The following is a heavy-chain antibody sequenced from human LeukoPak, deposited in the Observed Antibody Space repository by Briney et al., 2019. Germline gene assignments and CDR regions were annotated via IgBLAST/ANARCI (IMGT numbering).Heavy chain of an antibody. V-gene: IGHV3-15*07. J-gene: IGHJ4*02. CDR3: STLTSRGLSDS. D-gene: IGHD1-20*01. CDR2: IKSKADGETI. CDR1: GFTFTNAW. Sequence: GGSLRLSCAASGFTFTNAWMNWVRRAPGKGLEWVGRIKSKADGETIDYAAPVKGRFTFSRDDSKNMLYLQMNSLKSEDTAVYYCSTLTSRGLSDSWGQGTLVTVSS.